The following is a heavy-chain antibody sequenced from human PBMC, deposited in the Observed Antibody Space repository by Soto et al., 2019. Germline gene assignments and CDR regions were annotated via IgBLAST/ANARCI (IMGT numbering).Heavy chain of an antibody. CDR1: SGSIGSENW. Sequence: TSETLSLTCTVSSGSIGSENWWSWVRQPPGKGLEWIAEIYHAGNTNYNPSLKSRVTISLDMSNNQFFLRLNPVTAADTAVYYCAKKARFNKDSGGRGSRVTFS. CDR2: IYHAGNT. J-gene: IGHJ4*02. V-gene: IGHV4-4*02. CDR3: AKKARFNKDS.